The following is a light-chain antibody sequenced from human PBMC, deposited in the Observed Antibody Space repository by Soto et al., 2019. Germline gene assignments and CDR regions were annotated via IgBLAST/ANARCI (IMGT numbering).Light chain of an antibody. Sequence: EIVMTQSPATLSVSPGDRATLSCRASQSVSSSLAWYQQIPGQAPRLLIYDASTRATGIPARFGGSGSGTEFTLTISSLQSEDVAVYYWQQYNNWPPLTFGGGTKVELK. CDR1: QSVSSS. J-gene: IGKJ4*01. CDR2: DAS. V-gene: IGKV3-15*01. CDR3: QQYNNWPPLT.